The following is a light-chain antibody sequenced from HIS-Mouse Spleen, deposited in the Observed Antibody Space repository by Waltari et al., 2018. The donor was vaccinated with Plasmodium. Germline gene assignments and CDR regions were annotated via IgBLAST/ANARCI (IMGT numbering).Light chain of an antibody. J-gene: IGKJ1*01. CDR3: QQYYSTPWT. CDR2: WAA. Sequence: DIVMTQSPDSLAVSLGERATINCKSSQSVLYSANNKNYLAWYQKKPGQPPKLLIYWAATRECGVPDRFSGSGSGTDFTLTISSLQAEDVAVYYCQQYYSTPWTFGQGTKVEIK. V-gene: IGKV4-1*01. CDR1: QSVLYSANNKNY.